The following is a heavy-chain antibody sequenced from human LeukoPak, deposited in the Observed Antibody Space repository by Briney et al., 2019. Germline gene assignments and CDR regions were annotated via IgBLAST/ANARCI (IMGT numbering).Heavy chain of an antibody. CDR3: ARAHNHDAVDI. Sequence: GRSLRLSCAASGLTVSNYGLHWVRQAPGKGLEWVAVISYDGSNKYYVDSVKGRFTISRDDSKNTLYLQMSSLTAEDTAVYYCARAHNHDAVDIWGQGTMVTVSS. D-gene: IGHD5-24*01. CDR1: GLTVSNYG. CDR2: ISYDGSNK. J-gene: IGHJ3*02. V-gene: IGHV3-30*03.